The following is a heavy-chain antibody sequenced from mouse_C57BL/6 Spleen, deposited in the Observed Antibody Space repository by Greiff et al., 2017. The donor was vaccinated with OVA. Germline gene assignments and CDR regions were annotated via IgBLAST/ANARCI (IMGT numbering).Heavy chain of an antibody. CDR1: GYSFTGYY. CDR3: ARREHFDY. J-gene: IGHJ2*01. Sequence: EVQLQQSGPELVKPGASVKISCKASGYSFTGYYMNWVKQSPEKSLEWIGEINPSTGGTTYNQKFKAKATLTVDKSSSTAYMQLKSLTSEDSAVYYCARREHFDYWGQGTTLTVSS. CDR2: INPSTGGT. V-gene: IGHV1-42*01.